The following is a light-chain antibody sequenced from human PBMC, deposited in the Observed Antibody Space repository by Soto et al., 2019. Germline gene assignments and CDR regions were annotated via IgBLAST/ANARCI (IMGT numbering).Light chain of an antibody. CDR3: SSARSDSTPYV. CDR2: EVS. J-gene: IGLJ1*01. CDR1: SSDIGGYNY. V-gene: IGLV2-14*01. Sequence: QSVLTQPASVSGSPGQSITISCTGTSSDIGGYNYVSWYQHHPGKAPKLMIYEVSNRPSGVSNRFSGSKSANPASLTISGLLAEDEADYYCSSARSDSTPYVFGTGTKLTVL.